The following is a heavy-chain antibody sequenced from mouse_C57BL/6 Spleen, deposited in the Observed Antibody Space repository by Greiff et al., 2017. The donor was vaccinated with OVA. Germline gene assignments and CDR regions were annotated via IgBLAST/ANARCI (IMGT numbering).Heavy chain of an antibody. V-gene: IGHV1-64*01. D-gene: IGHD2-4*01. Sequence: QVQLQQPGAELVKPGASVKLSCKASGYTFTSYWMHWVKQRPGQGLEWIGMIHPNSGSTNYNEKFKSKATLTVDKSSSTAYMQLSSLTSEDSAVYYGARCYDYAARYFDYWGQGTTLTVSS. J-gene: IGHJ2*01. CDR3: ARCYDYAARYFDY. CDR2: IHPNSGST. CDR1: GYTFTSYW.